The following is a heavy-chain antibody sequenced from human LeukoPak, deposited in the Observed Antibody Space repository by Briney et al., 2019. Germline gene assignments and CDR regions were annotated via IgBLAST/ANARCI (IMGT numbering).Heavy chain of an antibody. J-gene: IGHJ2*01. V-gene: IGHV4-34*01. D-gene: IGHD3-10*01. Sequence: PSETLSLTRAVYGGSFSGYYWSWIRQPPGKGLEWIGEINHSGSTNYNPSLKSRVTISVDTSKDQFSLKLSSVTAADTAVYYCAKDQGRYFDLWGRGTLVTVSS. CDR3: AKDQGRYFDL. CDR1: GGSFSGYY. CDR2: INHSGST.